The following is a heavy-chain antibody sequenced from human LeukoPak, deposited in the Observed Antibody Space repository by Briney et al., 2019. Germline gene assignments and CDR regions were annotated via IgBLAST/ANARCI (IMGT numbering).Heavy chain of an antibody. D-gene: IGHD2-2*01. V-gene: IGHV4-4*07. CDR1: GGSISSYY. Sequence: SETLSLTCTVSGGSISSYYWSWIRQPAGKGLEWIGRIYSSGNTTYNPSLKSRVTMSVDTSKNQFSLKLSSVIAADTAVYYCARTTEGYCSSASCFGFSYSYYMDVWGKGTTVTISS. CDR2: IYSSGNT. J-gene: IGHJ6*03. CDR3: ARTTEGYCSSASCFGFSYSYYMDV.